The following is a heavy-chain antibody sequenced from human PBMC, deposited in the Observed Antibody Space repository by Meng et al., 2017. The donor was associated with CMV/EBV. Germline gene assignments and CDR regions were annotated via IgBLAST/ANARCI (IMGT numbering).Heavy chain of an antibody. CDR2: INPSGGST. D-gene: IGHD3-22*01. CDR3: ARGGYYDSSGYYSGMDV. CDR1: GYTFTSYY. Sequence: GGSLRLSCKASGYTFTSYYMHWVRQAPGQGLEWMGIINPSGGSTSYAQKFQGRVTMTRDTSTSTVYMELSSLRSEDTAVYYCARGGYYDSSGYYSGMDVWGQGTTVTVSS. J-gene: IGHJ6*02. V-gene: IGHV1-46*01.